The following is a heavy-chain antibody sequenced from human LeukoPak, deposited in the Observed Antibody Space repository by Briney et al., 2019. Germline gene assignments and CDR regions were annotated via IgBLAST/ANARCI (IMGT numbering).Heavy chain of an antibody. Sequence: PSETLSLTCTVSGGSISSSSYYWGWIRQPPGKGLEWIGEINHSGSTNYNPSLKSRVTISVDTSKNQFSLKLSSVTAADTAVYYCARGYSSGWDFDYWGQGTLVTVSS. CDR3: ARGYSSGWDFDY. CDR1: GGSISSSSYY. D-gene: IGHD6-19*01. V-gene: IGHV4-39*07. J-gene: IGHJ4*02. CDR2: INHSGST.